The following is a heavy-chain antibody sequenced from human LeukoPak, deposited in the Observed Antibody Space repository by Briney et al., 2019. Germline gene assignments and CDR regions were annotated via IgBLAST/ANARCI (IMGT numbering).Heavy chain of an antibody. D-gene: IGHD2-15*01. CDR3: ARDRGHCSGGSCYSDYYFDY. CDR1: GFTFSTYG. Sequence: GGSLRLSCAASGFTFSTYGMNWVRQAPGKGLEWVSYISSSSSSVYCADSVKGRFTISRDNAKNSLYLQMNSLRDEDTAVYYCARDRGHCSGGSCYSDYYFDYWGQGTLVTVSS. V-gene: IGHV3-48*02. J-gene: IGHJ4*02. CDR2: ISSSSSSV.